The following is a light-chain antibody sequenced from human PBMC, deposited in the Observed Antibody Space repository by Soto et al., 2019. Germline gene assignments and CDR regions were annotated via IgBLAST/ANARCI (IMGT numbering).Light chain of an antibody. CDR3: QQYGRT. CDR1: QSVSSN. Sequence: EMVMTQSPATLSVSPGERATLSCRASQSVSSNLAWYQQKPGQAPRLLIFDASNRATGIPARFSGSGSGTDFTLTISSLQPEDFAVYYCQQYGRTFGQGTKVDIK. CDR2: DAS. V-gene: IGKV3D-15*01. J-gene: IGKJ1*01.